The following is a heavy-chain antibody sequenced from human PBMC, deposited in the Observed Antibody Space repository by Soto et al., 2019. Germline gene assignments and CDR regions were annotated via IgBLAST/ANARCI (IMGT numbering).Heavy chain of an antibody. Sequence: EVQLVESGGGLVQPGGSLRLSCEASGFTFSTFWMHWVRQAPGKGLVWVSRINSDGSSTNYADSVKGRVTISRDNAKNTLYLQLNSLRPEDTAVDYCARDFEYWGQGTLLTVSS. CDR2: INSDGSST. V-gene: IGHV3-74*01. CDR1: GFTFSTFW. J-gene: IGHJ4*02. CDR3: ARDFEY.